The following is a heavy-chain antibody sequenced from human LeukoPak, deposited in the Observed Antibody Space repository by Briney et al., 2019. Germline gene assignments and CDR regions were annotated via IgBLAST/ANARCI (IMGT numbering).Heavy chain of an antibody. CDR3: ARGGLELPYYYYGMDV. V-gene: IGHV3-21*01. D-gene: IGHD1-7*01. CDR2: ISSSSSYI. CDR1: GFTFSSYS. Sequence: GGSLRLSCAASGFTFSSYSINWVRQAPGKGLEWVSSISSSSSYIYYADSVKGRFTISRDNAKNSLYLQMNSLRAEDTAVYYCARGGLELPYYYYGMDVWGQGTTVTVSS. J-gene: IGHJ6*02.